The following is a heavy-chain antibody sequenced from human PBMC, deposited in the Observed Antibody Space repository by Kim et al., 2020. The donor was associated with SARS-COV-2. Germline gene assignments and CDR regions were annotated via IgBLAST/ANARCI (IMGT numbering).Heavy chain of an antibody. Sequence: ASVKVSCKASGYTFTSYYMHWVRQAPGQGLEWMGIINPSGGSTSYAQKFQGRVTMTRDTSTSTVYMELSSLRSEDTAVYYCARDLSWEGYCSGGSCYSSCWFDPWGQGTLVTVSS. CDR1: GYTFTSYY. CDR2: INPSGGST. D-gene: IGHD2-15*01. J-gene: IGHJ5*02. V-gene: IGHV1-46*01. CDR3: ARDLSWEGYCSGGSCYSSCWFDP.